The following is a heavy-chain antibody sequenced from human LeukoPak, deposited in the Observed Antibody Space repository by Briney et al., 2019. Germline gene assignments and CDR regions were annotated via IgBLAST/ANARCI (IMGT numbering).Heavy chain of an antibody. CDR1: GFIIGGYA. Sequence: PGGSLRLSCTASGFIIGGYARSWVRQAPGKGLEWVGVIRSKAYGGTAEYAASVKDRFIISRDDSKSIAYLQMNSLKTEDTAVYYCTRGRSYGSYWGQGTLVTVSS. CDR3: TRGRSYGSY. D-gene: IGHD5-18*01. J-gene: IGHJ4*02. V-gene: IGHV3-49*04. CDR2: IRSKAYGGTA.